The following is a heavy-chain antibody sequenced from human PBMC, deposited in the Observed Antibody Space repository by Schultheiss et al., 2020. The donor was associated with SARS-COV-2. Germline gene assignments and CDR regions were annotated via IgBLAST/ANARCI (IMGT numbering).Heavy chain of an antibody. Sequence: GGSLRLSCAASGFTFSSYAMSWVRQAPGKGLEWVSAISGSGGSTYYADSVKGRFTISRDNSKNTLYLQMNSLRAEDTAVYYCAKDRPYYYDSSGYHGGDTFDYWGQGTLVTVSS. CDR1: GFTFSSYA. J-gene: IGHJ4*02. CDR2: ISGSGGST. V-gene: IGHV3-23*01. D-gene: IGHD3-22*01. CDR3: AKDRPYYYDSSGYHGGDTFDY.